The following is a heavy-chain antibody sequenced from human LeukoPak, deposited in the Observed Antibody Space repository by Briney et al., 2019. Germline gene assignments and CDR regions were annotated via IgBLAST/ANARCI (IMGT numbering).Heavy chain of an antibody. CDR2: IYYSGST. CDR1: GGSISSSSYY. CDR3: ARLEVIYYYGSGLIDY. V-gene: IGHV4-39*01. D-gene: IGHD3-10*01. Sequence: PSETLSLTCTVSGGSISSSSYYWGWIRQPPGKGLEWIGSIYYSGSTYYNPSLKSRVTISVDTSRNQFSLKLSSVTAADTAVYYCARLEVIYYYGSGLIDYWGQGTLVTVSS. J-gene: IGHJ4*02.